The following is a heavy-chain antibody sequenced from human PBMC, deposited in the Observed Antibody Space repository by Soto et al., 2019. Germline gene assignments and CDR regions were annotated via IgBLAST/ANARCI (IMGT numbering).Heavy chain of an antibody. CDR1: GFTFTSSA. V-gene: IGHV1-58*01. CDR3: AADLHDFWSGYYTDYYYGMDV. J-gene: IGHJ6*02. D-gene: IGHD3-3*01. Sequence: QMQLVQSGPEVKKPGTSVKVSCKASGFTFTSSAVQWVRQARGQRLEWIGWIVVGSGNTNYAQKFQERVTITRDMSTITAYMELSSLRSEDTAVYYCAADLHDFWSGYYTDYYYGMDVWGQGTTVTVSS. CDR2: IVVGSGNT.